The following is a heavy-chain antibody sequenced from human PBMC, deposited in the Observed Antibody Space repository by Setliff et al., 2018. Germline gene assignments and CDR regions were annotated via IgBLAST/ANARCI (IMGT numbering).Heavy chain of an antibody. J-gene: IGHJ5*02. CDR3: AGGIAAANWFDP. CDR1: GYTFTRYG. D-gene: IGHD6-13*01. Sequence: ASVKVSCKTSGYTFTRYGIGWVRQAPGQGLEWMGWVSGYNDKIYYAQKFQGRVTMTKDTSTSTVYMELRSLTSDDTAMYYCAGGIAAANWFDPWGQGTLVTVSS. CDR2: VSGYNDKI. V-gene: IGHV1-18*01.